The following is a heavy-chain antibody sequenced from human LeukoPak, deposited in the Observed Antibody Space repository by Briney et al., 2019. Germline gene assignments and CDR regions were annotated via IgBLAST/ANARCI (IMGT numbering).Heavy chain of an antibody. CDR1: GGSFSGYY. J-gene: IGHJ4*02. Sequence: PSETLSLTCAVYGGSFSGYYWNWIRQPPGKGLEWIGNIYYSGSTNYSPSLKSRVTISVDTSKNQFSLRLSSVTAADTAVYYCASNKGQWLFSDWGQGTLVTVSS. V-gene: IGHV4-59*08. CDR2: IYYSGST. D-gene: IGHD6-19*01. CDR3: ASNKGQWLFSD.